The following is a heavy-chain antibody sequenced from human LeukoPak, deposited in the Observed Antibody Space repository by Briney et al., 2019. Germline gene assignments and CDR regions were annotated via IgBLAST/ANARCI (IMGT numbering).Heavy chain of an antibody. CDR3: AKDAVAPGSGGDYFDY. V-gene: IGHV3-23*01. CDR1: GFTFSSYA. D-gene: IGHD3-10*01. CDR2: FTASGGST. Sequence: GGSLRLSCAASGFTFSSYAMSWVRQAPGKGLEWVSVFTASGGSTKYADSVKRRFTISRDNSKNTLYLQMNSLRAEDTAVYYCAKDAVAPGSGGDYFDYWGQGTLVTVSS. J-gene: IGHJ4*02.